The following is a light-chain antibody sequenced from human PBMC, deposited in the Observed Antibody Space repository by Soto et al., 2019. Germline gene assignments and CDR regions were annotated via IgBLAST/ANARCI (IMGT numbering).Light chain of an antibody. CDR3: QSYDIRLNGLL. V-gene: IGLV1-40*01. J-gene: IGLJ2*01. Sequence: QSVLTQPPSVSGAPGQRVTISCTGSSSNIGAGYDVHWYQQLPGTAPKLLIYGNSNRPSGVPDRFSGSKSGTSASLAITGLQAEDEADYYCQSYDIRLNGLLFGGGTKVTVL. CDR1: SSNIGAGYD. CDR2: GNS.